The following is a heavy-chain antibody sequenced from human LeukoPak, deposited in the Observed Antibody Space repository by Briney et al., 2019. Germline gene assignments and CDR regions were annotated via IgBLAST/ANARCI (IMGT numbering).Heavy chain of an antibody. CDR2: ISSSGSTK. CDR3: ARGGFDF. Sequence: PGGSLRLSCAASGFTFSNYYINWVRQTPGQGLEWISFISSSGSTKYYADSVKGRFTISRDNAKNSLYLQMNSLRAEDTAVYYCARGGFDFWGQGTMVTVSS. J-gene: IGHJ3*01. CDR1: GFTFSNYY. V-gene: IGHV3-48*03.